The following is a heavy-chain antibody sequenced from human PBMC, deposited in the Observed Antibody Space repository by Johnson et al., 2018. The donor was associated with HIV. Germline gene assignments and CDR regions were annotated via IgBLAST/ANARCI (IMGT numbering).Heavy chain of an antibody. D-gene: IGHD3-10*01. CDR2: ISWNSGSI. Sequence: VQLVESGGGLVQPGRSLRLSCVTSGFTFDDYGMHWVRQAAGKGLEWVSGISWNSGSIAYGDSVKGRFTISRDNAKNSLYVQMNSLRAEDTALYYCARGPVMVRGVTDAFEIWGQGTMVTVSS. V-gene: IGHV3-9*01. CDR1: GFTFDDYG. CDR3: ARGPVMVRGVTDAFEI. J-gene: IGHJ3*02.